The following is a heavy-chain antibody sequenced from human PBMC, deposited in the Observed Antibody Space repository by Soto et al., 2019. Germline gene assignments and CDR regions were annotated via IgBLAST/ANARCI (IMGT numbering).Heavy chain of an antibody. V-gene: IGHV4-61*08. Sequence: SETLSLTCTVSGVSISSGGYYWSWIRQHPGKGLEWIGYIYYSGSTNYNPSLQSRVTISVDRSKNQFSLKLTSVIAADTAVYYCARSVAGYYFDYWGQGTLVTVSS. CDR3: ARSVAGYYFDY. CDR1: GVSISSGGYY. J-gene: IGHJ4*02. D-gene: IGHD6-19*01. CDR2: IYYSGST.